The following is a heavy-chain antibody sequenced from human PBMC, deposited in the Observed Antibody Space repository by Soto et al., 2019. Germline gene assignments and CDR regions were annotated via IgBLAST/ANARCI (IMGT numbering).Heavy chain of an antibody. CDR2: ISSSSSYI. Sequence: GGSLRLSCAASGFTFSSYSMNWVRQAPGKGLEWVSSISSSSSYIYYADSVKGRFTISRDNAKNSLYLQMNSLRAEDTAVYYCAREGVTDFWSGARNSAWFDPWGQGTLVTVSS. J-gene: IGHJ5*02. CDR3: AREGVTDFWSGARNSAWFDP. D-gene: IGHD3-3*01. CDR1: GFTFSSYS. V-gene: IGHV3-21*01.